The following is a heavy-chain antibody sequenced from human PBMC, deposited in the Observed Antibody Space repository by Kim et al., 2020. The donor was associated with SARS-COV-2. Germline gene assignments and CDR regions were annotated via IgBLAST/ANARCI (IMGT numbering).Heavy chain of an antibody. CDR1: GYTFTSYA. J-gene: IGHJ5*02. D-gene: IGHD2-8*01. CDR3: ARGGGGALCTNGVCYSWKGWLLKNNWFDP. CDR2: INTNTGNP. V-gene: IGHV7-4-1*02. Sequence: ASVKVSCKASGYTFTSYAMNWVRQAPGQGLEWMGWINTNTGNPTYAQGFTGRFVFSLDTSVSTAYLQISSLKAEDTAVYYCARGGGGALCTNGVCYSWKGWLLKNNWFDPWGQGTLVTVSS.